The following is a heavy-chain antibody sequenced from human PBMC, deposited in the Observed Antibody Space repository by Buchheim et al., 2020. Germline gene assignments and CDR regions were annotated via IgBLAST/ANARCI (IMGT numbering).Heavy chain of an antibody. J-gene: IGHJ4*02. D-gene: IGHD2-2*01. V-gene: IGHV3-33*01. CDR3: ARNLGTSHCLDY. CDR1: GFTFSSYG. Sequence: VQLVESGGGVVQPGRSLRLSCAASGFTFSSYGMHWVRQAPGKGLEWVAVIWYDGSNKYYADSVKGRFTISRDNSKNTLYLQMNSLRAENTAVYYCARNLGTSHCLDYWGQGTL. CDR2: IWYDGSNK.